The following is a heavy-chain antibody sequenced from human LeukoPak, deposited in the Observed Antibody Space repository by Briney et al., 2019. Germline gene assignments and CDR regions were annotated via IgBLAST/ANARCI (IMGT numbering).Heavy chain of an antibody. Sequence: PGGSPRLSCAASGFTFSSYGMHWVRQAPGKGLEWVAVISYDGSNKYYADSVKGRFTISRDNSKNTLYLQMNSLRAEDTAVYYCAKDYYGSGSYFPYYFDYWGQGTLVTVSS. CDR2: ISYDGSNK. CDR3: AKDYYGSGSYFPYYFDY. CDR1: GFTFSSYG. D-gene: IGHD3-10*01. V-gene: IGHV3-30*18. J-gene: IGHJ4*02.